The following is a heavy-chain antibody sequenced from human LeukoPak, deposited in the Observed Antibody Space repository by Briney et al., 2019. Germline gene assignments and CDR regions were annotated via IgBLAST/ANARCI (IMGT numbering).Heavy chain of an antibody. D-gene: IGHD3-22*01. CDR1: GGTFSSYA. CDR3: ARSYYYEEYFQH. CDR2: IIPIFGTA. V-gene: IGHV1-69*05. Sequence: ASVKVSCKASGGTFSSYAISWVRQAPGQGLEWMGGIIPIFGTANYAQKFQGRVTITTDESTSTAYMELSSLRSEDTAVYYCARSYYYEEYFQHWGQGTLVAVSS. J-gene: IGHJ1*01.